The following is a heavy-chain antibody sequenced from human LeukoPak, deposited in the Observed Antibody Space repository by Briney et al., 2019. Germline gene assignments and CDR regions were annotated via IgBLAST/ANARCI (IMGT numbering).Heavy chain of an antibody. CDR3: ARVSSAVAGPIDY. J-gene: IGHJ4*02. CDR2: INPNSGGT. Sequence: ASVKVSCKASGYTFTGYYMHWVRQAPGQGLEWMGWINPNSGGTNYAQKFQGRVTMTRDTSISTAYMELSRLRSDDTAVYYCARVSSAVAGPIDYWGQGTLVTVSS. V-gene: IGHV1-2*02. CDR1: GYTFTGYY. D-gene: IGHD6-19*01.